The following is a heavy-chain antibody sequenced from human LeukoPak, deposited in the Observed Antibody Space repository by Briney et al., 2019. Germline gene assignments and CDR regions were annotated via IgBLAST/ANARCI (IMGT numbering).Heavy chain of an antibody. D-gene: IGHD4-17*01. CDR1: GGSISSSSYY. CDR3: ARLSDYESGSRYYYYGMDV. CDR2: IYYSGST. V-gene: IGHV4-39*01. Sequence: PSETLSLTCTVSGGSISSSSYYWGWIRQPPGKGLEWIGSIYYSGSTYYNPSLKSRVTISVDTSKNQFSLKLSSVTAADTAVYYCARLSDYESGSRYYYYGMDVWGQGTTVTVSS. J-gene: IGHJ6*02.